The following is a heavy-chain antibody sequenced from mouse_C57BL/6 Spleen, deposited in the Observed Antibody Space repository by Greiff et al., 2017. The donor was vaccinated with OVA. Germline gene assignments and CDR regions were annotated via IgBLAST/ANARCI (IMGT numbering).Heavy chain of an antibody. Sequence: EVQLQESGGGLVKPGGSLKLSCAASGFTFSDYGMHWVRQAPEKGLEWVAYISSGSSTIYYADTVKGRFTISRDNAKNTLFLQMTSLRSEDTAMYYCARWLTTGAGFAYWGQGTLVTVSA. CDR1: GFTFSDYG. D-gene: IGHD1-1*01. CDR2: ISSGSSTI. CDR3: ARWLTTGAGFAY. J-gene: IGHJ3*01. V-gene: IGHV5-17*01.